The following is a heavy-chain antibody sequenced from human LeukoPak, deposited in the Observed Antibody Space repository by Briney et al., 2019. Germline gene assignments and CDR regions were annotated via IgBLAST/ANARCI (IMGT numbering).Heavy chain of an antibody. Sequence: GGSLRLSCAASEFSFSKYWMTWVRQAPGQGLEWVANIKLDGSESYYVDSVKGRFTISRDNAKKSLYLQMNSLRAEDTAVYYCAGGQAYYFYYYMDVWGKGTTVTVSS. D-gene: IGHD2-15*01. J-gene: IGHJ6*03. CDR2: IKLDGSES. CDR3: AGGQAYYFYYYMDV. CDR1: EFSFSKYW. V-gene: IGHV3-7*01.